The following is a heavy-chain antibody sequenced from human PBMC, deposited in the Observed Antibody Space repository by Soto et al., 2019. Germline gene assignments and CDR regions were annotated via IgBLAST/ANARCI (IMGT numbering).Heavy chain of an antibody. CDR3: AKVGLVRMVAAAGTHFDY. CDR2: ISGSGGST. D-gene: IGHD6-13*01. Sequence: WGSLRLSCAASGFTFSSYAMSWVRQAPGKGLEWVSAISGSGGSTYYADSVKGRFTISRDNSKNTLYLQMNSLRAEDTAVYYCAKVGLVRMVAAAGTHFDYWGQGTLVTVSS. V-gene: IGHV3-23*01. J-gene: IGHJ4*02. CDR1: GFTFSSYA.